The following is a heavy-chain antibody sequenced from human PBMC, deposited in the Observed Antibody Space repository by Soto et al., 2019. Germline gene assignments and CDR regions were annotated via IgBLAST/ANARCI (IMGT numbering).Heavy chain of an antibody. Sequence: QPVGSLRLSCAASGFTFSSYAMSWVRQAPGKGLEWVSAISGSGGSTYYADSVKGRFTISRDNSKNTLYLQMNSLRAEDTAVYYCAKGSPPGYDYVWGSYRYRIANPFDYWGQGTLVTVSS. V-gene: IGHV3-23*01. J-gene: IGHJ4*02. D-gene: IGHD3-16*02. CDR3: AKGSPPGYDYVWGSYRYRIANPFDY. CDR2: ISGSGGST. CDR1: GFTFSSYA.